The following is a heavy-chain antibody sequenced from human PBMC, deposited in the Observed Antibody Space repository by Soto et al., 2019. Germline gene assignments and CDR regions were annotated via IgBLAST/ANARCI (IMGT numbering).Heavy chain of an antibody. CDR1: GLNFSSYG. Sequence: GGSLRLSCAASGLNFSSYGMHWVRQDPGKGLEWVAVIWYDGSNKYYADSVKGRFTISRDNSKNTLYLQMNSLRAEDTAVYYCARDGYCSGGSCYSVPVFDYWGQGTLVTVSS. V-gene: IGHV3-33*01. CDR3: ARDGYCSGGSCYSVPVFDY. J-gene: IGHJ4*02. D-gene: IGHD2-15*01. CDR2: IWYDGSNK.